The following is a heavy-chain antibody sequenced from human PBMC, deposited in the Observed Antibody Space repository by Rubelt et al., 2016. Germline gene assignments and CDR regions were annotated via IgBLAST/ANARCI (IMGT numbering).Heavy chain of an antibody. Sequence: RLSCAASGFTFSSYAMSWVRQAPGKGLEWVSAISGSGGSTYYADPVKGRFTISRDNSKNTLYLQMNSLRAEDTAVYYCARGRELYYYGMDVWGQGTTVTVSS. CDR2: ISGSGGST. CDR1: GFTFSSYA. CDR3: ARGRELYYYGMDV. D-gene: IGHD1-7*01. V-gene: IGHV3-23*01. J-gene: IGHJ6*02.